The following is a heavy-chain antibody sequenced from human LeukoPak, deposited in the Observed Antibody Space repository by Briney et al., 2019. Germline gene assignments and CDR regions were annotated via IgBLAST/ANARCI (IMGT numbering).Heavy chain of an antibody. CDR3: ARVYLERLTAGYFDH. CDR2: ISDDGGHN. CDR1: GFTFSTYA. J-gene: IGHJ4*02. Sequence: GGSLRLSCAASGFTFSTYAMNWVRQAPGKGLEWVAVISDDGGHNYYADSVKGRFTISRDNSKSTLYLQMNSLRDDDSAAYFCARVYLERLTAGYFDHWGQGTQVTVSP. D-gene: IGHD2-8*01. V-gene: IGHV3-30*04.